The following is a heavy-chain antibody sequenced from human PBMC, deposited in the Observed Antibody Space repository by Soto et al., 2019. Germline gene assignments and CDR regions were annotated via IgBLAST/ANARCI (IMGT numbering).Heavy chain of an antibody. CDR3: AKNYQFDS. D-gene: IGHD2-2*01. J-gene: IGHJ4*02. V-gene: IGHV3-23*01. CDR2: IHSSGVT. Sequence: GGSLRLSCTASGFTFGDYAMSWVRQAPGKGLDWVSSIHSSGVTYYADSVKGRFTSSRDNSKNTLYLQLNSLRAEDTAIYYCAKNYQFDSWGQGARVTVSS. CDR1: GFTFGDYA.